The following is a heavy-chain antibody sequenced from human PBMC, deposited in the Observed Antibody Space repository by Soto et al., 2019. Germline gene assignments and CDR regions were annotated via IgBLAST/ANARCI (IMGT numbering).Heavy chain of an antibody. V-gene: IGHV3-13*01. D-gene: IGHD6-19*01. CDR2: IAAAGEA. CDR3: VRESGAGSGGWLPLDH. Sequence: GGSLRLSCAGSGFILSPYDMHSVRQATEKGLEWVSAIAAAGEAYYPGSVKGRFTISRENAKNSLYLEMNNLRAEDTAVYYCVRESGAGSGGWLPLDHWGQGTLVTVSS. CDR1: GFILSPYD. J-gene: IGHJ4*02.